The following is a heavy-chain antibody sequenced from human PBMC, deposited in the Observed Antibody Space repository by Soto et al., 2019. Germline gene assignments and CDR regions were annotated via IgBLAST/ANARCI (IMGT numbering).Heavy chain of an antibody. D-gene: IGHD5-12*01. CDR1: GGSISSYY. J-gene: IGHJ4*02. V-gene: IGHV4-59*08. Sequence: QVQLQESGPGLVKPSETLSLTCTVSGGSISSYYWNWIRQPPGKGLEWIGYFYYSGSTNYNPSLNSRVTISGDTSKNQFSLKLSSVTAADTAVYYCARSNGYDLFDYWGQGTLVTVSS. CDR2: FYYSGST. CDR3: ARSNGYDLFDY.